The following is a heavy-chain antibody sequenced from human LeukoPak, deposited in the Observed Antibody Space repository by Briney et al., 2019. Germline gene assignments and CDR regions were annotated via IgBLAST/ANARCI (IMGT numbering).Heavy chain of an antibody. V-gene: IGHV3-66*02. CDR2: IYSDGRT. CDR1: GFTVRSAY. CDR3: ARDRDRYSGYEFDY. D-gene: IGHD5-12*01. J-gene: IGHJ4*02. Sequence: GGSLRLSCAASGFTVRSAYMSWVRQAPGKGLGWVSVIYSDGRTYYADSVKGRFTISRDNSKNTLYLQMNSLRAEDTAVYYCARDRDRYSGYEFDYWGQGTLVTVSS.